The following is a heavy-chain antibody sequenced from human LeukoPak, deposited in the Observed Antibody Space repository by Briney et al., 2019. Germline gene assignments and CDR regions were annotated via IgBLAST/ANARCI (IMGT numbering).Heavy chain of an antibody. D-gene: IGHD3-22*01. Sequence: PGGSLRLSCAASGFTFSSYSMNWVRQAPGMGLEWVSYISSSSSTIYYADSVKGRFTISRDNAKNSLYLQMNSLRAEDTAVYYCARDSGYYDSSGYFYYYYMDVWGKGTTVTVSS. CDR3: ARDSGYYDSSGYFYYYYMDV. V-gene: IGHV3-48*01. J-gene: IGHJ6*03. CDR1: GFTFSSYS. CDR2: ISSSSSTI.